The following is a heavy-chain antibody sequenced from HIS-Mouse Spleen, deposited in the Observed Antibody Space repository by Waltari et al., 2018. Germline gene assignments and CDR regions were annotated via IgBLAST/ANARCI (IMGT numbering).Heavy chain of an antibody. CDR3: ARSPYYDFWSGYSDNWFDP. D-gene: IGHD3-3*01. V-gene: IGHV4-31*03. CDR2: IYYSGST. Sequence: QVQLQESGPGLVKPSQTLSLTCTVSGGSISSGGYYWSWIRQHPGKGLELIGYIYYSGSTYYNPALKSRVTRSVDTSKNQFSRKLSSVTAADTAVYYCARSPYYDFWSGYSDNWFDPWGQGTLVTVSS. J-gene: IGHJ5*02. CDR1: GGSISSGGYY.